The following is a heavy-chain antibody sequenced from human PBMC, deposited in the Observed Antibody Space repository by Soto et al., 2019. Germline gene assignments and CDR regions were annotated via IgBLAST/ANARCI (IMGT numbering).Heavy chain of an antibody. D-gene: IGHD1-26*01. V-gene: IGHV3-23*01. Sequence: PGGSLRLSCAASGFTFSSYAMSWVRQAPGKGLEWVSAISGSGGSTYYADSVKGRFTISRDNSKNTLYLRMNSLRAEDTAVYYCAKVGATTRYYYYYGMDVWGQGTTVTVSS. CDR3: AKVGATTRYYYYYGMDV. J-gene: IGHJ6*02. CDR1: GFTFSSYA. CDR2: ISGSGGST.